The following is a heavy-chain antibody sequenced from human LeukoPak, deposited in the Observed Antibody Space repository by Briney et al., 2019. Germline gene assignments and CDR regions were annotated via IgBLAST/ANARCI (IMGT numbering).Heavy chain of an antibody. Sequence: GGSLRLSCAASGFTFSCYAMSWVRQAPGKGLEWVSAISGSGGSTYYADSVKGRFTISRDNSKNALYLQMNSLRAEDTAVYYCAKDHSGYARFYFDYWGQGTLVTVSS. CDR1: GFTFSCYA. J-gene: IGHJ4*02. V-gene: IGHV3-23*01. CDR3: AKDHSGYARFYFDY. CDR2: ISGSGGST. D-gene: IGHD5-12*01.